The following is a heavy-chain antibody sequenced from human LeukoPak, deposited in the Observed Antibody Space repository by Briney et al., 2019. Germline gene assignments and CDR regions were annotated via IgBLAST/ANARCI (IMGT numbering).Heavy chain of an antibody. CDR3: ARSYGGSYYGYYFDY. CDR2: IYPGDSDT. CDR1: GYSFTSYW. V-gene: IGHV5-51*01. Sequence: GESLKISCKGSGYSFTSYWIGWVRQMPGKGLEWMGIIYPGDSDTRYSPSFQGQVTISADKSISPAYLQWSSLKASGTAMYYCARSYGGSYYGYYFDYWGQGTLVTVSS. J-gene: IGHJ4*02. D-gene: IGHD1-26*01.